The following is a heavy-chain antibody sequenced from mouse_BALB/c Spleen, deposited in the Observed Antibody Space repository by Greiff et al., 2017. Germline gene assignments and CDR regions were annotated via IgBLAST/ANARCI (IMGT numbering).Heavy chain of an antibody. CDR1: GYTFTSYW. CDR2: IYPGNSDT. V-gene: IGHV1-5*01. Sequence: EVQLQQSGTVLARPGASVKMSCKASGYTFTSYWMHWVKQRPGQGLEWIGAIYPGNSDTSYNQKFKGKAKLTAVTSTSTAYMELSSLTNEDSAVYYCTGYDYDPAWFAYWGQGTLVTVSA. J-gene: IGHJ3*01. D-gene: IGHD2-4*01. CDR3: TGYDYDPAWFAY.